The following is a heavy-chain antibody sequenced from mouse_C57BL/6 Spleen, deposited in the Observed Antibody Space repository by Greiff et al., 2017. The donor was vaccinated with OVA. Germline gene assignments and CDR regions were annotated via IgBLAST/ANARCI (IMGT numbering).Heavy chain of an antibody. CDR3: ARTMTMVTTDAMDY. CDR1: GFTFSDYG. J-gene: IGHJ4*01. V-gene: IGHV5-17*01. CDR2: ISSGSSTI. D-gene: IGHD2-2*01. Sequence: DVHLVESGGGLVKPGGSLKLSCAASGFTFSDYGMHWVRQAPEKGLEWVAYISSGSSTIYYADTVKGRFTISRDNAKNTLFLQMTSLRSEDTAMYYCARTMTMVTTDAMDYWGQGTSVTVSS.